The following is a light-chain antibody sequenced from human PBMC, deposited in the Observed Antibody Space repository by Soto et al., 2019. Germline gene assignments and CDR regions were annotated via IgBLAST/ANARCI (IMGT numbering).Light chain of an antibody. J-gene: IGKJ4*01. V-gene: IGKV1-6*01. CDR1: QGISSY. Sequence: QITQSPSTLSASVGDRVTITCRASQGISSYLAWYQQKPGKAPKLLIYAASTLQSGVPSRFSGSGSGTDFTLTISSLQPEDFATYYRLQDYDCPHTFGGGTKVDIK. CDR2: AAS. CDR3: LQDYDCPHT.